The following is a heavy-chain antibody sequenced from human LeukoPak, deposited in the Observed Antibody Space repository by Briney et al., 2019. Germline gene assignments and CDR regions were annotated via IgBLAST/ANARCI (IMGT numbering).Heavy chain of an antibody. CDR2: ISGSGGST. J-gene: IGHJ4*02. V-gene: IGHV3-23*01. CDR3: AKAYWNEYYFDY. D-gene: IGHD1-1*01. Sequence: GGSLRLSCAASGFTFSSYAMSWVRQTPGKGLEWVSAISGSGGSTYYTDSVKGRFTISRDNSRYTLFLQMNSLGAEDTAVYYRAKAYWNEYYFDYWGQGTLVTVSS. CDR1: GFTFSSYA.